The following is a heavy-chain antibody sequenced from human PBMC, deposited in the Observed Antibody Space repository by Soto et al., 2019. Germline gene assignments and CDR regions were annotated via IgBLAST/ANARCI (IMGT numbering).Heavy chain of an antibody. Sequence: GGSLRLSCAASGFTFSSYGMHWVRQAPGKGLEWVAVIWYDGSNKYYADSVKGRFTISRDNSKNTLYLQMNSLRAEDTAVYYCARDLDYGDHGGIYYWGQGTLVTVSS. CDR3: ARDLDYGDHGGIYY. D-gene: IGHD4-17*01. J-gene: IGHJ4*02. CDR1: GFTFSSYG. V-gene: IGHV3-33*01. CDR2: IWYDGSNK.